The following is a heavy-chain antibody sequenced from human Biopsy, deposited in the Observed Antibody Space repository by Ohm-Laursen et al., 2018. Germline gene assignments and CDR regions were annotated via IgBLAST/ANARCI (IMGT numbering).Heavy chain of an antibody. CDR2: FYTSGST. CDR1: GGSISSYY. Sequence: SETLSLTCTVSGGSISSYYWYWIRQPAGQGLEWIGPFYTSGSTNFNPSLKSRVTMSIDTSKNQFSLRLSSVSAADTAVYYCARGAFGPFDSWGQGALVTVSS. D-gene: IGHD3-16*01. J-gene: IGHJ4*02. V-gene: IGHV4-4*07. CDR3: ARGAFGPFDS.